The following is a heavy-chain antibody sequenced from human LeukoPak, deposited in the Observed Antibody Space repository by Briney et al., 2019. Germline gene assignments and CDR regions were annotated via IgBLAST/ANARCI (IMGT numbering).Heavy chain of an antibody. J-gene: IGHJ4*02. CDR1: GFTFSSYS. V-gene: IGHV3-21*01. CDR3: ASMNYYDSSGYPDY. Sequence: GGSLRLSCAASGFTFSSYSMNWVRQAPGKGLEWVSSNSSSSSYIYYADSVKGRFTISRDNAKNSLYLQMNSLRAEDTAVYYCASMNYYDSSGYPDYWGQGTLVTVSS. CDR2: NSSSSSYI. D-gene: IGHD3-22*01.